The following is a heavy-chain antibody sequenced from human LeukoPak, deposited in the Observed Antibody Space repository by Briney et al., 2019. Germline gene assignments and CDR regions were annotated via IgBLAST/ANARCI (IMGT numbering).Heavy chain of an antibody. J-gene: IGHJ5*01. CDR3: AKYVSTGWFDS. V-gene: IGHV4-59*08. CDR1: GGSISSYY. CDR2: IYYSGST. Sequence: SETLSLTCTVSGGSISSYYWSWIRQPPGKGLEWIGYIYYSGSTNYNPSLKSRVTISVDTSENQFSLKLSSVTAADTAVYYCAKYVSTGWFDSWGQGTLVTVSS. D-gene: IGHD5/OR15-5a*01.